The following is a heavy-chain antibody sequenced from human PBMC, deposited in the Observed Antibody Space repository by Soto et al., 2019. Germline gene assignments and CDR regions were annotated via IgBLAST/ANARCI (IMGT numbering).Heavy chain of an antibody. J-gene: IGHJ4*02. V-gene: IGHV3-66*01. CDR3: ARDPWAADF. D-gene: IGHD3-16*01. CDR2: IYSGGST. CDR1: GFTVRTKY. Sequence: EVQMVESGGGLVQPGGSLRLSCAASGFTVRTKYMSWVRQASGKGPERVSVIYSGGSTFSAESVRGRFTISRDNSKNTVNLQMNSRRAEDTAVYYCARDPWAADFWGQGTLVTVSS.